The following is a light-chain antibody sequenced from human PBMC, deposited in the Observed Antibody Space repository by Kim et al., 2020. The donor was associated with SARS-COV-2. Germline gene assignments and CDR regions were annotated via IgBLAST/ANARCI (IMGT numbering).Light chain of an antibody. J-gene: IGLJ2*01. Sequence: SYELTQPPSASVSPGQTASISCSGDELAGKYACWYQQKPGQSPILLIYQDNKRPSGIPERFSGSSSVNSATLTIRETQAVDEADYYCQAWDSTTAVFGAGTQLTVL. CDR1: ELAGKY. CDR3: QAWDSTTAV. V-gene: IGLV3-1*01. CDR2: QDN.